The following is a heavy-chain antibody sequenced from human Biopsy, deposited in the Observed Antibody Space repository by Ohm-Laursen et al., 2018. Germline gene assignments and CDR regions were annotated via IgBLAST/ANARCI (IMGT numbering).Heavy chain of an antibody. CDR2: INPASGST. D-gene: IGHD2-21*01. CDR1: GYTFSNYY. V-gene: IGHV1-46*01. CDR3: ERGGGVID. Sequence: ASVKVSCKTSGYTFSNYYLHWVRQAPGQAFEWMGLINPASGSTNLAQKFQGRVTMTRDTSTSTVYMQLSSLKSEDPAVYFCERGGGVIDWGQGTLVTVSS. J-gene: IGHJ4*02.